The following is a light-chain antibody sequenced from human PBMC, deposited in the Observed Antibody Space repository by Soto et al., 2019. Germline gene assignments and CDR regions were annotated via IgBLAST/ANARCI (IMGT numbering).Light chain of an antibody. CDR3: QQRSNWPRT. CDR2: DAS. V-gene: IGKV3-11*01. CDR1: QSVSSY. J-gene: IGKJ1*01. Sequence: EIVLTQSPATLSLSPGERATLSCRASQSVSSYLAWYHQKPGQPPRLLIYDASNRATGIPARFSGSGSGTDFTLTISSLEPEDFAVYYCQQRSNWPRTFGQGTKVEIK.